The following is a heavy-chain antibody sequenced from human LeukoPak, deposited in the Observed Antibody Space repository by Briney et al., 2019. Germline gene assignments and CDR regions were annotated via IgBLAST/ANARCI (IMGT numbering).Heavy chain of an antibody. CDR2: ISSSSSYI. D-gene: IGHD3-22*01. CDR3: ARDYYDSSGYQLYYYYMDV. Sequence: PGGSLRLSCAASGFTFSSYSMNWVRQAPGKGLEWVSSISSSSSYIYYADSVKGRFTISRDNAKNSLYLQMNSLRAEDTAVYYCARDYYDSSGYQLYYYYMDVWGKGTTVTVSS. V-gene: IGHV3-21*01. J-gene: IGHJ6*03. CDR1: GFTFSSYS.